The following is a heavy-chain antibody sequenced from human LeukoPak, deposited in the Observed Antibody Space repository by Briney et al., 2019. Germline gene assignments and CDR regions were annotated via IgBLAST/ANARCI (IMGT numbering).Heavy chain of an antibody. J-gene: IGHJ3*02. CDR1: GFTFSSYS. CDR2: ISSSSSYI. V-gene: IGHV3-21*01. Sequence: GGSLRLSCAASGFTFSSYSMNWVRQAPGKGLEWVSSISSSSSYIYYADSVKGRFTISRDNAKNSLYLQMNSLRAEDTAVYYCARVPYYYDYVSGAFDIWGQGTMVTVSS. D-gene: IGHD3-16*01. CDR3: ARVPYYYDYVSGAFDI.